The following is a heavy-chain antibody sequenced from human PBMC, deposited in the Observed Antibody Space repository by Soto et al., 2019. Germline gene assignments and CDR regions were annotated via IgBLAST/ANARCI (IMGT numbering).Heavy chain of an antibody. CDR1: GGSISSSNW. D-gene: IGHD2-2*01. CDR3: SRWIVVVPAAIHGRRFGFDP. V-gene: IGHV4-4*02. CDR2: IYHSVST. J-gene: IGHJ5*02. Sequence: PSETLSLTCAVSGGSISSSNWWSWVRQPPGKGLEWIGEIYHSVSTNYNPSLKSRVTISVDKSKNQFSLKLRSVNAADTAVYYFSRWIVVVPAAIHGRRFGFDPWGQGTLVTVSS.